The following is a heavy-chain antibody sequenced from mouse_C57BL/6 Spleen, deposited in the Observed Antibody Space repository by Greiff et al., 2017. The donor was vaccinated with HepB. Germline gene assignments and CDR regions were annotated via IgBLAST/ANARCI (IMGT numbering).Heavy chain of an antibody. V-gene: IGHV1-26*01. J-gene: IGHJ4*01. CDR2: INPNNGGT. D-gene: IGHD2-2*01. Sequence: EVQLQQSGPELVKPGASVKISCKASGYTFTDYYMNWVKQSHGKSLEWIGDINPNNGGTSYNQKFKGKATLTVDKSSSTAYMELRSLTSEDSAVYYCAREGLRRGGLYYYAMDYWGQGTSVTVSS. CDR3: AREGLRRGGLYYYAMDY. CDR1: GYTFTDYY.